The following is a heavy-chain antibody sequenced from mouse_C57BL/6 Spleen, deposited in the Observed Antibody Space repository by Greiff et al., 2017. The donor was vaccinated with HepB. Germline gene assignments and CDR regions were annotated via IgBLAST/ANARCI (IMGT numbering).Heavy chain of an antibody. D-gene: IGHD1-1*01. CDR1: GYTFTDYY. CDR2: IYPGSGNT. J-gene: IGHJ4*01. CDR3: ARENYYGSSSYYYAMDY. Sequence: VQLQQSGAELVRPGASVKLSCKASGYTFTDYYINWVKQRPGQGLEWIARIYPGSGNTYYNEKFKGKATLTAEKSSSTAYMQLSSLTSEDSAVYFCARENYYGSSSYYYAMDYWGQGTSVTVSS. V-gene: IGHV1-76*01.